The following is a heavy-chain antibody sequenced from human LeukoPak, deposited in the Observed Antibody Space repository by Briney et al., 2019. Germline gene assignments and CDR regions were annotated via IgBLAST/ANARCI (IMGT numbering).Heavy chain of an antibody. CDR3: AKGGSSSTKKYFDY. V-gene: IGHV3-23*01. Sequence: PGGSLRLSCAASRFTFSSYAMTWVRQAPGKGLEWVSGISSGGGTYYADSVKGRFTISRDNSQNTLYLQMNSLRAGDAAVYYCAKGGSSSTKKYFDYWGQGTLVTVSS. J-gene: IGHJ4*02. D-gene: IGHD1-26*01. CDR1: RFTFSSYA. CDR2: ISSGGGT.